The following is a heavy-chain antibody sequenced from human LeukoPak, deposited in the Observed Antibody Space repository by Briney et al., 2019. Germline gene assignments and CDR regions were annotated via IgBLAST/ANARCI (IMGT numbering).Heavy chain of an antibody. Sequence: GGSLRLSCAASGFTFSSYAMNWVRQAPGKGLEWVSSIDSSSNSIYYADSVKGRFTISRDNAKDSLYLQMTGLRAEDSAVYFCARDRVPALIGGWLDPWGQGTLVTVSS. CDR2: IDSSSNSI. D-gene: IGHD2-2*01. J-gene: IGHJ5*02. CDR3: ARDRVPALIGGWLDP. V-gene: IGHV3-21*01. CDR1: GFTFSSYA.